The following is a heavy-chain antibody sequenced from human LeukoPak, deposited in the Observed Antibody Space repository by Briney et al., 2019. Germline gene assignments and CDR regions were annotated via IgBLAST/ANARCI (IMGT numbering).Heavy chain of an antibody. CDR2: ISDSGSA. CDR3: ARRSNYDGFDI. V-gene: IGHV4-61*05. Sequence: PSETLSLTCTVSGGSISSSTYYWGWIRQPPGKGLEWVGHISDSGSANYNPSLKSRVTISGDTSKNQVSLNLGSVTAADTAVYYCARRSNYDGFDIWGQGTMVTVSS. CDR1: GGSISSSTYY. D-gene: IGHD5-24*01. J-gene: IGHJ3*02.